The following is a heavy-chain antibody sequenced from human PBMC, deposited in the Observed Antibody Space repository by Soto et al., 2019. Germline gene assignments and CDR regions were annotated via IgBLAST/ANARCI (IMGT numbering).Heavy chain of an antibody. CDR3: TRDISSYYFDY. CDR2: IWHDGSNK. V-gene: IGHV3-33*01. J-gene: IGHJ4*02. D-gene: IGHD3-10*01. CDR1: GFIFSNYG. Sequence: QVQLVESGGGVVQPGRSLRLSCAVSGFIFSNYGMHWVRQAPGKGLEWVAVIWHDGSNKYYADSVKGRFTISRDNSKNTLYLQMNSLRADDTAVYYCTRDISSYYFDYWGQGTLVTVSS.